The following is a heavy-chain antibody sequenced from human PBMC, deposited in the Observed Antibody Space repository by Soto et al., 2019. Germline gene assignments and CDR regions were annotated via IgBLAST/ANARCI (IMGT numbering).Heavy chain of an antibody. CDR1: GGSISSGGYY. J-gene: IGHJ2*01. CDR2: IYYSGST. Sequence: QVQLQESGPGLVKPSQTLSLTCTVSGGSISSGGYYWSWIRQHPGKGLEWIGYIYYSGSTYYNPSLKSRVTISVDTSKSPFSLKLSSVTAADTAVYYCATLRDIVLVPAAPDQHWYFDLWGRGTLVTVSS. D-gene: IGHD2-2*01. CDR3: ATLRDIVLVPAAPDQHWYFDL. V-gene: IGHV4-31*03.